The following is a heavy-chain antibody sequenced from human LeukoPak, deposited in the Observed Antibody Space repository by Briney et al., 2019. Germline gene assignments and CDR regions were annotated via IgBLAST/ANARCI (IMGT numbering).Heavy chain of an antibody. D-gene: IGHD3-10*01. Sequence: ASVKVSCKASGGTFSSYAISWVRQAPGQGLEWMGWINTNTGNPTYAQGFTGRFVFSLDTSVSTAYLQISSLRPEDTAMYYCARDRDAGGYNWFDPWGQGTLVTVSS. V-gene: IGHV7-4-1*02. CDR3: ARDRDAGGYNWFDP. J-gene: IGHJ5*02. CDR2: INTNTGNP. CDR1: GGTFSSYA.